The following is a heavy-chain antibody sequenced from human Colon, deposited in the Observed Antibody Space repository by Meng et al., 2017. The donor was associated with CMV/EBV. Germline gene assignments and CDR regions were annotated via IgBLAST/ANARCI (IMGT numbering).Heavy chain of an antibody. CDR3: ARAREVGYSAYDYYDF. D-gene: IGHD5-12*01. Sequence: SGYTFSSYGISWVRQAPGQGLERMGWISTYNGNTDYAQKFQGRVTMTTDTLTSTAYMELTSLKSDDTAVFYCARAREVGYSAYDYYDFWGQGTLVTVSS. CDR1: GYTFSSYG. V-gene: IGHV1-18*01. J-gene: IGHJ4*02. CDR2: ISTYNGNT.